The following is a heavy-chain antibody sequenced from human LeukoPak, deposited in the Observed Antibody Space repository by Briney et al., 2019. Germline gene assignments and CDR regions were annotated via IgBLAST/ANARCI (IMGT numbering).Heavy chain of an antibody. V-gene: IGHV4-34*01. CDR1: GGSFSGYY. CDR3: ARGHALILWFGGRENWFDP. J-gene: IGHJ5*02. CDR2: INHSGST. Sequence: SETLSLTCAVYGGSFSGYYWSWIRQPPGKGLEWIGEINHSGSTNYNPSLKSRVTISVDTSKNQFSLKLSSVTAADTAVYYCARGHALILWFGGRENWFDPWGQGTLVTVSS. D-gene: IGHD3-10*01.